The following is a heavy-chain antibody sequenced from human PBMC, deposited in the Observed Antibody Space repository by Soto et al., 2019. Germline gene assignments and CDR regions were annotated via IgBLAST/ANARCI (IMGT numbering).Heavy chain of an antibody. D-gene: IGHD6-19*01. Sequence: GGSLRLSCAASGFSFSDYYMTWIRQAPGQGLEWVSYISSRSGTIYYADSVKGRFTISRDNSKNTLYLQMNSLRAEDTAVYYCAIYSSGWYPLDYWGQGTLVTVSS. CDR3: AIYSSGWYPLDY. V-gene: IGHV3-11*04. CDR1: GFSFSDYY. CDR2: ISSRSGTI. J-gene: IGHJ4*02.